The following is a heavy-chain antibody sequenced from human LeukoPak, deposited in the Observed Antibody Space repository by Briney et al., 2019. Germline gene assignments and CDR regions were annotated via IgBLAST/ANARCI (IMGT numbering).Heavy chain of an antibody. J-gene: IGHJ4*02. V-gene: IGHV4-39*01. CDR1: GGSISTSTYY. CDR3: AKGYGSFDY. CDR2: IYYSGST. D-gene: IGHD3-10*01. Sequence: SETLSLTCTVSGGSISTSTYYWGWIRQPPGKGLEWIGAIYYSGSTYYNPSLRSRVTISVDTSKNQFSLKMSSVTAADTAVYYCAKGYGSFDYWGQGTLVTVSS.